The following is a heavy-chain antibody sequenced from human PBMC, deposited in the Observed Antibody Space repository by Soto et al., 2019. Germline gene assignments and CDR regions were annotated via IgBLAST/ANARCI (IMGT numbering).Heavy chain of an antibody. D-gene: IGHD3-3*01. V-gene: IGHV3-7*01. CDR2: IKQDGSEK. CDR3: ARDLRYDFWTDAFDI. Sequence: HPGGSLRLSCAASGFTFSSYGMHWVRQAPGKGLEWVANIKQDGSEKYYVDSVKGRFTISRDNAKNSLYLQMNSLRAEDTAVYYCARDLRYDFWTDAFDIWGQGTMVTVSS. CDR1: GFTFSSYG. J-gene: IGHJ3*02.